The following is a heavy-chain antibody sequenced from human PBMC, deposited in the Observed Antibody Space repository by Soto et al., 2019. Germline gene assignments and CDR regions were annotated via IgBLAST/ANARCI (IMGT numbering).Heavy chain of an antibody. CDR1: GDSINNFY. V-gene: IGHV4-4*09. CDR2: IYANGNT. J-gene: IGHJ4*02. D-gene: IGHD1-26*01. CDR3: ARGRSNGAFDS. Sequence: QVQLQESGPGLVKPSGTLSLICTVSGDSINNFYWSWIRQSPGKGLEWIAYIYANGNTNHNPSLTSRVFISLDTSKRQFSLNLTSVTDADTAVYFCARGRSNGAFDSWGQGAMVTV.